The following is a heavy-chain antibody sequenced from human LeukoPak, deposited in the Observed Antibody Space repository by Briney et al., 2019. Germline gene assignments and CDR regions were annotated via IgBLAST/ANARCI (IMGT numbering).Heavy chain of an antibody. V-gene: IGHV4-34*01. CDR3: ARGAHCSGGSCYEVEFDY. CDR2: INNSGIT. CDR1: SGSFSGYY. J-gene: IGHJ4*02. D-gene: IGHD2-15*01. Sequence: PSETLSLTCDVNSGSFSGYYWSWIRQPPGKGLEWIGEINNSGITNYNPSLKSRVTISVDTSKNQFSLKLSSVTAADTAVYYCARGAHCSGGSCYEVEFDYWGQGTLVTVSS.